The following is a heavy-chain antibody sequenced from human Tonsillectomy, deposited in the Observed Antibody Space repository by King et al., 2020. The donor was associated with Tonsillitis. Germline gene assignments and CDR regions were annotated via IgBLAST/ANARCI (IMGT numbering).Heavy chain of an antibody. D-gene: IGHD3-9*01. Sequence: EVQLVESGGGLIQPGGSLRLSCVASGFTFSTFAMSWVRQAPGKGPEWVSHIYSGSTGTFYGDSVKGRFTVSRDDSKNTLFLQMSSLRVEDTAVYYCAKPYNNDWTPHGDWGQGTLVTVSS. J-gene: IGHJ4*02. V-gene: IGHV3-23*03. CDR2: IYSGSTGT. CDR1: GFTFSTFA. CDR3: AKPYNNDWTPHGD.